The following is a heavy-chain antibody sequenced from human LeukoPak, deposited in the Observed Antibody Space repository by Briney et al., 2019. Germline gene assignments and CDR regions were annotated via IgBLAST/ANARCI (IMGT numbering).Heavy chain of an antibody. J-gene: IGHJ4*02. CDR2: ISYDGSNK. V-gene: IGHV3-30*04. D-gene: IGHD3-10*01. Sequence: GRSLRLSCAASGFTFSSYAMHWVRQAPGKGLEWVAVISYDGSNKYYADSVKGRFTISRDNSKNTLYLQMNSLRAEDTAVYYCARCGSGSYYKGKIDYWGQGTLVTVSS. CDR3: ARCGSGSYYKGKIDY. CDR1: GFTFSSYA.